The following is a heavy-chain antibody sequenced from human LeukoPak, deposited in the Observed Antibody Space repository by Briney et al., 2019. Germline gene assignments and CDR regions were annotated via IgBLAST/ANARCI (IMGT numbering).Heavy chain of an antibody. CDR1: GGSISSYY. D-gene: IGHD2-15*01. CDR2: IYYSGST. CDR3: ARGSCSGGSYYYYYYYMDV. J-gene: IGHJ6*03. V-gene: IGHV4-59*08. Sequence: PSETLSLTCTVSGGSISSYYWSWIRQPPGKGLEWIGYIYYSGSTNYNPSLKSRVTISVDTSKNQFSLKLSSVTAADTAVYYCARGSCSGGSYYYYYYYMDVWGKGTTVTVSS.